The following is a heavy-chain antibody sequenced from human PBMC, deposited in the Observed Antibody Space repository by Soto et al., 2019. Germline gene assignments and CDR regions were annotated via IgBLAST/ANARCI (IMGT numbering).Heavy chain of an antibody. CDR3: ARSVMYSSSWYSAPYGGNWFDP. Sequence: SQTLSLTCAISGDSVSSNSAAWNWIRQSPSRGLEWLGRTYYRSKWYNDYAVSVKSRITINPDTSKNQFSLQLNSVTPEDTALYYCARSVMYSSSWYSAPYGGNWFDPWGQGTLVTVSS. V-gene: IGHV6-1*01. D-gene: IGHD6-13*01. CDR2: TYYRSKWYN. J-gene: IGHJ5*02. CDR1: GDSVSSNSAA.